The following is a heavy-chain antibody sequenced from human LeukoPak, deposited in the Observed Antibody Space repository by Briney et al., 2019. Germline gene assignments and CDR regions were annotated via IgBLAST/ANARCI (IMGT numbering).Heavy chain of an antibody. J-gene: IGHJ4*02. Sequence: ASVKVSCKVSGYTFTELSMHWVRQAPGKGLEWMGGFDPEDGETIYAQKFQGRVTMTEDTSTDTAYMELSSLRSEDTAVYYCATTAVLMGGYDFPFDYWGQGTLVTVSS. V-gene: IGHV1-24*01. D-gene: IGHD5-12*01. CDR3: ATTAVLMGGYDFPFDY. CDR2: FDPEDGET. CDR1: GYTFTELS.